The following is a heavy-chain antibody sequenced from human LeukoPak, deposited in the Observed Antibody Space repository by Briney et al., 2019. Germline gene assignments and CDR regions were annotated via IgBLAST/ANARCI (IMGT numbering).Heavy chain of an antibody. CDR3: AKDSIERNGVYDAFDV. J-gene: IGHJ3*01. Sequence: GGSLRLSCAASGFTVSSNYMSWVRQGPGKGPEWVSHIGGGGVDREYAESVKGRFTVSRDNSRNSLYLQMNSLRGEDTAIYYCAKDSIERNGVYDAFDVWGQGTKVTVAS. D-gene: IGHD2-8*01. CDR2: IGGGGVDR. V-gene: IGHV3-23*01. CDR1: GFTVSSNY.